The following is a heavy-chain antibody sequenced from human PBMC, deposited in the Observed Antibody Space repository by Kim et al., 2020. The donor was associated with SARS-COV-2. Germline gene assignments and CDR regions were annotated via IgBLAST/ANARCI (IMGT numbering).Heavy chain of an antibody. CDR2: INHSGST. CDR3: ARAGRWLQLWFDY. D-gene: IGHD5-12*01. Sequence: SETLSLTCAVYGGSFSGYYWSWIRQPPGKGLEWIGEINHSGSTNYNPSLKSRVTISVDTSKNQFSLKLSSVTAADTAVYYCARAGRWLQLWFDYWGQGTLVTVSS. CDR1: GGSFSGYY. J-gene: IGHJ4*02. V-gene: IGHV4-34*01.